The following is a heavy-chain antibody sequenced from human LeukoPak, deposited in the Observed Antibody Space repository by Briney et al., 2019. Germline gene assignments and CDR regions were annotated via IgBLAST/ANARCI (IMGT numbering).Heavy chain of an antibody. CDR3: ARDLVGATYMDV. Sequence: SETLSLTCTVSGGSISSSSYYWGWIRQPPGKGLEWIGSIYYSGSTYYNPSLKSRVTISVDTSKNQFSLKLSSVTAADTAVYYCARDLVGATYMDVWGKGTTVTISS. CDR2: IYYSGST. J-gene: IGHJ6*03. V-gene: IGHV4-39*07. D-gene: IGHD1-26*01. CDR1: GGSISSSSYY.